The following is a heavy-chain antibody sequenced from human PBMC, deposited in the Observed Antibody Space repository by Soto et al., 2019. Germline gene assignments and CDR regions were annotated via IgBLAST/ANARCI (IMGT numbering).Heavy chain of an antibody. J-gene: IGHJ6*02. Sequence: GGSLRLSCAASAFSFTSYGMHWVRQAPGKGLEWVAVISYDGSDKYYADSVKGRFTISRDNSKNTLSLQMNSLRAEDTAVYYCAKMYGSGPTGYYYAMDVWGQGTTATVSS. D-gene: IGHD6-19*01. V-gene: IGHV3-30*18. CDR1: AFSFTSYG. CDR3: AKMYGSGPTGYYYAMDV. CDR2: ISYDGSDK.